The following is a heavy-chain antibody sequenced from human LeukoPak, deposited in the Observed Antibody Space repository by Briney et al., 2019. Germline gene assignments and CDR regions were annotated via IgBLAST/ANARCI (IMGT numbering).Heavy chain of an antibody. CDR1: GFTFSAYS. CDR2: IKQDGSEK. D-gene: IGHD1-26*01. Sequence: GGSLRLSRAASGFTFSAYSMSWVRQAPGKGLEWVANIKQDGSEKYYVGSVKGRFTISRDNAKNSLYLQMNSLGAEDTAVYYCARDPGPRVPPGSYSDYWGQGTLVTVSS. CDR3: ARDPGPRVPPGSYSDY. J-gene: IGHJ4*02. V-gene: IGHV3-7*01.